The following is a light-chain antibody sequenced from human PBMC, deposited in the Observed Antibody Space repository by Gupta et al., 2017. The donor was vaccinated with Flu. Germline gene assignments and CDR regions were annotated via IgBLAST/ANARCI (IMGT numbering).Light chain of an antibody. Sequence: SVLTQPPSVSGAPGQRVTIFCTGSSSNIGAGYDVNWYQHLPGTAPKPLIYANNDRPSGLPDRFSGSKSGISASLAITGLQAEDEAEFYYQSYDSSLSADVFGAGTKVTVL. CDR2: ANN. V-gene: IGLV1-40*01. J-gene: IGLJ1*01. CDR1: SSNIGAGYD. CDR3: QSYDSSLSADV.